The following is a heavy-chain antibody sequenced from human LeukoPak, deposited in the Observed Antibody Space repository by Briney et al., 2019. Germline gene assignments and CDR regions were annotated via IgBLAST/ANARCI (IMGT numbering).Heavy chain of an antibody. V-gene: IGHV3-30*04. J-gene: IGHJ4*02. CDR2: ISYNESNK. CDR3: ARVGGSGWYGYVDY. CDR1: GFIFNNYA. D-gene: IGHD6-19*01. Sequence: PGGSLRLSCTASGFIFNNYAMHWVRRAPGKGLEWVALISYNESNKYYPDSVKGRFTISRDSSKNTVYLQMSSLRADDTAVYYCARVGGSGWYGYVDYWGQGTQVRVSS.